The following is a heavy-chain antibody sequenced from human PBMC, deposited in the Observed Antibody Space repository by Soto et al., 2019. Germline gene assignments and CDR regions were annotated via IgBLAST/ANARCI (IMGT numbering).Heavy chain of an antibody. CDR3: ARDGIHHRYGMEV. CDR1: GGAFIDYS. J-gene: IGHJ6*02. Sequence: QVHLQQWGAGLLKPSETLSLTCAVYGGAFIDYSWSWIRQPPGKGLEWIGEITHSGSTNYNPSLKIRIAMSIDTLKEQCSRQLSSVTAADTAVYYCARDGIHHRYGMEVWGPGTTVTVA. CDR2: ITHSGST. D-gene: IGHD3-16*02. V-gene: IGHV4-34*01.